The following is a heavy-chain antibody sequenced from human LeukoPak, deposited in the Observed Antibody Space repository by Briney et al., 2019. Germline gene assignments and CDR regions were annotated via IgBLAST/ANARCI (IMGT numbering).Heavy chain of an antibody. Sequence: GGSLRLSCAASGFGFGSYGMNWVRQAPGKGLEWVSSISRNGDYIDYAASLKGRFIISRDYASKSLSLEMNSLRVEDTALYFCARDVGGDSTGFWYFDLWGRGTLVTVSS. CDR1: GFGFGSYG. CDR2: ISRNGDYI. V-gene: IGHV3-21*01. CDR3: ARDVGGDSTGFWYFDL. J-gene: IGHJ2*01. D-gene: IGHD3-22*01.